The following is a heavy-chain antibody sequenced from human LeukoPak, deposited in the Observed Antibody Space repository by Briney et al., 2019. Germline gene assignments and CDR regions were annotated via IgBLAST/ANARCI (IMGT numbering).Heavy chain of an antibody. CDR3: ARRRSGLNWYDP. J-gene: IGHJ5*02. Sequence: SETLSVTCTVSGDSFSSNSYYWAWIRQPPGKGLECIGGIQYSGSTYFNPSLKSRVTISIDTSKSQISLNLISVTAAHTAVYYCARRRSGLNWYDPWGQGTLVTVSS. CDR2: IQYSGST. D-gene: IGHD6-19*01. CDR1: GDSFSSNSYY. V-gene: IGHV4-39*07.